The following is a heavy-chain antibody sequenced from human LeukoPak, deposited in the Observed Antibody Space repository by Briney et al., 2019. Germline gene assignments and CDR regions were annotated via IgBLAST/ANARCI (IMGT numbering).Heavy chain of an antibody. V-gene: IGHV3-7*01. J-gene: IGHJ4*02. CDR3: VRDVGYYGGNHDY. CDR2: INQDGNEK. CDR1: GFNFSGYF. Sequence: GGSLGLSCAASGFNFSGYFLTWVRQAPGKGLEWVANINQDGNEKNYVDSLEGRFTISRDNAKRSLYLQMNSLRVDDTAMYYCVRDVGYYGGNHDYWGQGTLVIVSS. D-gene: IGHD4-23*01.